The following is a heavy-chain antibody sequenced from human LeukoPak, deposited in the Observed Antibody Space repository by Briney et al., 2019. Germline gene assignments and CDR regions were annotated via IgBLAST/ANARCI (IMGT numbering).Heavy chain of an antibody. V-gene: IGHV1-46*01. CDR2: INPSGGST. CDR3: ARDTTPYDSSGAKNWFDP. J-gene: IGHJ5*02. CDR1: GYTFTSYY. Sequence: ASVKVSCKASGYTFTSYYMHWVRQAPGQGLEWMGIINPSGGSTSYAQKFQGRVTMTTDTSTSTAYMELRSLRSDDTAVYYCARDTTPYDSSGAKNWFDPWGQGTLVTVSS. D-gene: IGHD3-22*01.